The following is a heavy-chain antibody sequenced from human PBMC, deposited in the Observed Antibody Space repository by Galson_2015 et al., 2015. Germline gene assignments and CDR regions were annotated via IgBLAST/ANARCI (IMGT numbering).Heavy chain of an antibody. CDR3: ATIYDILTGPHWGWFAP. CDR1: GYTLTELS. D-gene: IGHD3-9*01. V-gene: IGHV1-24*01. CDR2: FDPEDGET. J-gene: IGHJ5*02. Sequence: SVKVSCKVSGYTLTELSMHWVRQAPGKGLEWMGGFDPEDGETIYAQKFQGRVTMTEDTSTDTAYMELSSLRSEDTAVYYCATIYDILTGPHWGWFAPWGNGTGGTVSS.